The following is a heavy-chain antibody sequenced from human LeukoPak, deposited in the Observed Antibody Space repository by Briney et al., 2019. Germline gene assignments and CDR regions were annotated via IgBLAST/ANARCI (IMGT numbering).Heavy chain of an antibody. V-gene: IGHV3-74*01. CDR2: INSDGSST. Sequence: GGSLRLSCAASGFTFSSYWMHWVRPAPGKGLVWVSRINSDGSSTSYADSVKGRFTISRDNAKNTLYLQMNSLRAEDTAVYYCARGRRPGYSYGGYYSDYWGQGTLVTVPS. D-gene: IGHD5-18*01. CDR1: GFTFSSYW. CDR3: ARGRRPGYSYGGYYSDY. J-gene: IGHJ4*02.